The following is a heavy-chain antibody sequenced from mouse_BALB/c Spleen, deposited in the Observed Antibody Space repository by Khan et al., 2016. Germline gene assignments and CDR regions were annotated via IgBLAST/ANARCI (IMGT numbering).Heavy chain of an antibody. V-gene: IGHV9-3-1*01. CDR1: GYTFTNYG. Sequence: QIQLVQSGPELRKPGETVKISCKASGYTFTNYGLNWVKQAPGKGLKWMGWINTYTGEPTYADDFKGRFAFSLETSAGTAYLQINNLINEDTATXFWARREEVWGAGTTVTVSS. J-gene: IGHJ1*01. CDR3: ARREEV. CDR2: INTYTGEP.